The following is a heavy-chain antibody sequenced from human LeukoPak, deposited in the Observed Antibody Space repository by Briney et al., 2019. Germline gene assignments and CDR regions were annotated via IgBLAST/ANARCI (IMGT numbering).Heavy chain of an antibody. Sequence: GGSLRLSCAASGFTFSSSWMHWVRQAPGKGLVWVSRINRDGSSTTYADSVKGRFTISRDNVKNTLYLQMNSLRAEDTAVYYCARAPNYYDSKAAGYYMDVWGKGTTVTVSS. CDR3: ARAPNYYDSKAAGYYMDV. D-gene: IGHD3-22*01. CDR2: INRDGSST. V-gene: IGHV3-74*01. J-gene: IGHJ6*03. CDR1: GFTFSSSW.